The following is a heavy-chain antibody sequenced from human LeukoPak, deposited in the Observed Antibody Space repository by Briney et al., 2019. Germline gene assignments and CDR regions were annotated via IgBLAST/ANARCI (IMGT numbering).Heavy chain of an antibody. CDR3: AREHYFYHMDG. CDR2: VNQGGTEK. Sequence: GGSLRLSCAASGFTFSSYGMHWVRQAPGKGLEWVANVNQGGTEKYYVDSVKGRFTISRDNAENSLYLQMNSLRPEDTAVYYCAREHYFYHMDGWGKGTTVTVSS. J-gene: IGHJ6*03. CDR1: GFTFSSYG. V-gene: IGHV3-7*01.